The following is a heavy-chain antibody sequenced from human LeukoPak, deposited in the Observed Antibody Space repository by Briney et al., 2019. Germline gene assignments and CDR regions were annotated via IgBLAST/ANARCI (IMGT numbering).Heavy chain of an antibody. V-gene: IGHV3-49*04. CDR2: IASETYGGTA. Sequence: GRSLRLSCTASGFTFGDYAMTWVRQAPGKGLEWVGFIASETYGGTAEYAASVKGRFTISRDNAKNSLYLQMNSLRAEDTAVYYCAREYSSLGFDYWGQGTLVTVSS. CDR1: GFTFGDYA. CDR3: AREYSSLGFDY. D-gene: IGHD6-6*01. J-gene: IGHJ4*02.